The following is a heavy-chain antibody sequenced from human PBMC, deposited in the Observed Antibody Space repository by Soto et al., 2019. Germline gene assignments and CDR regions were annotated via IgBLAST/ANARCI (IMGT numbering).Heavy chain of an antibody. V-gene: IGHV3-30*18. CDR1: GFTFSSYG. CDR2: ISYDGSNK. Sequence: QVQLVESGVGVVQPGRSLRLSCAASGFTFSSYGMHWVRQAPGKGLEWVAVISYDGSNKYYADSVKGRFTISRDNSKNTLYLQMNSLRAEDTAVYYCAKDLGPYYYDSSGYYESYFDYWGQGTLVAVSS. CDR3: AKDLGPYYYDSSGYYESYFDY. D-gene: IGHD3-22*01. J-gene: IGHJ4*02.